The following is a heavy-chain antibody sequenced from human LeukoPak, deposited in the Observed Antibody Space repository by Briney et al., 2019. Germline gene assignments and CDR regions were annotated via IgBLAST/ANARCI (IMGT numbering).Heavy chain of an antibody. V-gene: IGHV3-73*01. CDR3: TRLADGSSWYYYYNGMDV. Sequence: PGGSLKLSCAASGFTFSGSAMHWVRQASGKGLEWVGRTRSKANSYATAYAASVKGRFTISRDDAKNTAYLQMNSLKTEDTAVYYCTRLADGSSWYYYYNGMDVWGQGTTVTVSS. J-gene: IGHJ6*02. CDR2: TRSKANSYAT. D-gene: IGHD6-13*01. CDR1: GFTFSGSA.